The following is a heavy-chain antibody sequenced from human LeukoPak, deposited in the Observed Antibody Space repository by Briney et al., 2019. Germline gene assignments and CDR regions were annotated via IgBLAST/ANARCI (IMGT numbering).Heavy chain of an antibody. CDR2: ISGSGGST. Sequence: GGSLRLSCAASGFTFSSYGMSWVRQASGKGLEWVSAISGSGGSTYYADSVKGRFTISRDNSKNTLYLQMNSLRADDTALYYCAKDPDGYSQYYFDYWGQGTLVTVSS. J-gene: IGHJ4*02. V-gene: IGHV3-23*01. D-gene: IGHD5-24*01. CDR1: GFTFSSYG. CDR3: AKDPDGYSQYYFDY.